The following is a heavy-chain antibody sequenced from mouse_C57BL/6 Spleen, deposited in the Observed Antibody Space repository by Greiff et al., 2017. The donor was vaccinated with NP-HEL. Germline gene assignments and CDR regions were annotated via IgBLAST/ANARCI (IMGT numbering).Heavy chain of an antibody. J-gene: IGHJ4*01. Sequence: EVLLVESGGGLVKPGGSLKLSCAASGFTFSDYGMHWVRQAPEKGLEWVAYISSGSSTIYYADTVKGRFTISRDNATNILFLQVTGVRSEETAVYYCASWYLYAMDYWGQGTSVTVSS. D-gene: IGHD5-1*01. CDR2: ISSGSSTI. CDR1: GFTFSDYG. V-gene: IGHV5-17*01. CDR3: ASWYLYAMDY.